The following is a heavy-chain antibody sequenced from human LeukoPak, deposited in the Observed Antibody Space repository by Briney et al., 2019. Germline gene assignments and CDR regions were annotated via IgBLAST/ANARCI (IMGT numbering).Heavy chain of an antibody. Sequence: GGSLRLSCAASGFALRSYTVTWVRQAPGKGLEWVSSISSTSAYIYYAESVKGRFTISRDNSMNTLYLQMNSLRVDDTAVYYCAREQVVVGRGYYGMDVWGQGTTVTVSS. D-gene: IGHD2-2*01. J-gene: IGHJ6*02. CDR2: ISSTSAYI. V-gene: IGHV3-21*01. CDR1: GFALRSYT. CDR3: AREQVVVGRGYYGMDV.